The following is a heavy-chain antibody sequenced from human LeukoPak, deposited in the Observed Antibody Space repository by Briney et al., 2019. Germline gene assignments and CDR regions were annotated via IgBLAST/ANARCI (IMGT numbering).Heavy chain of an antibody. CDR1: GFTFSDYY. CDR2: ISSSGSTI. Sequence: PGGSLRLSCAASGFTFSDYYMSWIRHAPGKGLEWVSYISSSGSTIYYADSVKGRFTISRDNAKNSLYLQMNSLRAEDTAVYYCARRRIAVAGTNFDYWGQGTLVTVSS. CDR3: ARRRIAVAGTNFDY. V-gene: IGHV3-11*04. D-gene: IGHD6-19*01. J-gene: IGHJ4*02.